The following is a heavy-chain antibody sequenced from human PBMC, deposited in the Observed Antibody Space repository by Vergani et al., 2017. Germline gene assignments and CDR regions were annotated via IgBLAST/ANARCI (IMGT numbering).Heavy chain of an antibody. V-gene: IGHV3-74*01. CDR2: INNDGSNI. CDR3: ADLYGDDGFSPF. CDR1: GFIFSNYW. J-gene: IGHJ4*02. D-gene: IGHD2-21*01. Sequence: EVQLVESGGELVRPGGSLRVSCAASGFIFSNYWMHWVRQAPGKGLEWVARINNDGSNIGYADSVKGRFTISRDDSKNTVYLQINSLRAEDTAFYYCADLYGDDGFSPFWGQGTLVTVSS.